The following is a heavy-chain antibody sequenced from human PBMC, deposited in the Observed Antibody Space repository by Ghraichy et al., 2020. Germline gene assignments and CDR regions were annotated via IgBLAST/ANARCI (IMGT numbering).Heavy chain of an antibody. CDR3: ARGDYDFWSGYYTGGYFQH. Sequence: GSLRLSCAVYGGSFSGYYWSWIRQPPGKGLEWIGEINHSGSTNYNPSLKSRVTISVDTSKNQFSLKLSSVTAADTAVYYCARGDYDFWSGYYTGGYFQHWGQGTLVTVSS. CDR1: GGSFSGYY. J-gene: IGHJ1*01. V-gene: IGHV4-34*01. D-gene: IGHD3-3*01. CDR2: INHSGST.